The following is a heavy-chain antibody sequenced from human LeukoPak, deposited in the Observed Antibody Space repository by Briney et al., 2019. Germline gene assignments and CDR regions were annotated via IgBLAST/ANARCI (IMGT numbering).Heavy chain of an antibody. CDR1: GFTFSSYS. J-gene: IGHJ4*02. Sequence: GGSLRLSCAASGFTFSSYSMNWVRQAPGKGLEWVSSISSSSSYIYYADSVKGRFTISRDNSKNTLYLQMNGLRAEDTAVYYCAKQFLWFGELSHFDYWGQGTLFTVSS. CDR2: ISSSSSYI. D-gene: IGHD3-10*01. V-gene: IGHV3-21*01. CDR3: AKQFLWFGELSHFDY.